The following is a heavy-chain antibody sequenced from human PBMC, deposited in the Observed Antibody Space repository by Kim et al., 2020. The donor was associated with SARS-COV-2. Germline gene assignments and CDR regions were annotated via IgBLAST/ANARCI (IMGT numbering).Heavy chain of an antibody. Sequence: GGSLRLSCAASGFTFSSYAMSWVRQAPGKGLEWVSAISGSGGSTYYADSVKGRFTISRDNYKNTLYLQMNSLRAEDTAVYYCAKTKTGYVWGTKVGWFDPWGQGTLVTVSS. CDR2: ISGSGGST. D-gene: IGHD3-16*01. CDR3: AKTKTGYVWGTKVGWFDP. V-gene: IGHV3-23*01. CDR1: GFTFSSYA. J-gene: IGHJ5*02.